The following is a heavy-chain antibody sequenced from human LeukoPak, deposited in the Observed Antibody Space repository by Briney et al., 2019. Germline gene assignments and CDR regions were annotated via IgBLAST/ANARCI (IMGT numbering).Heavy chain of an antibody. CDR2: IYSGGST. CDR3: ARSWQNAFDI. CDR1: GFTVSSNY. V-gene: IGHV3-53*01. Sequence: GGSLRLSCAASGFTVSSNYMSWVRQAPGKGLEWVSVIYSGGSTFYADSVKGRFTISRDNSKNTLYLQMNSLRVEDTAVYYCARSWQNAFDIWGQGTMVTVSS. J-gene: IGHJ3*02.